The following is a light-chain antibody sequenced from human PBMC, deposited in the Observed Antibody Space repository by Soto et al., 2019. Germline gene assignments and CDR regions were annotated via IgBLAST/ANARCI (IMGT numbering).Light chain of an antibody. CDR1: QSVLYSSNNKNY. J-gene: IGKJ4*02. Sequence: DIVMTQCPDSLAVSLGERATINCKSSQSVLYSSNNKNYLAWYQQKPGQPPKLLIYWASTRESGVPDRFSGSGSGTDFTLTISSLQAEDVAVYYCQQYYSSPPLTFGGGTKVEIK. CDR2: WAS. CDR3: QQYYSSPPLT. V-gene: IGKV4-1*01.